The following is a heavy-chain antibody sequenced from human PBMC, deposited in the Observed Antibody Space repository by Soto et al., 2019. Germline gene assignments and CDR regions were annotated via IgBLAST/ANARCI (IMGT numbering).Heavy chain of an antibody. D-gene: IGHD3-9*01. J-gene: IGHJ4*02. CDR1: GFTFSSYA. CDR2: ISYDGSNK. Sequence: GGSLRLSCAASGFTFSSYAMHWVRQAPGKGLEWVAVISYDGSNKYYADSVKGRFTISRDNSKNTLYLQMNSLRAEDTAVYYCAREGDILTVYPGVFDYWVQGTLVTVSS. CDR3: AREGDILTVYPGVFDY. V-gene: IGHV3-30-3*01.